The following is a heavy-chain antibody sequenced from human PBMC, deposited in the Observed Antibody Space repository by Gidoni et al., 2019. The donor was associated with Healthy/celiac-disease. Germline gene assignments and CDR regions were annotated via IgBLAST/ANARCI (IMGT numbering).Heavy chain of an antibody. CDR2: INPNSGGT. CDR1: GYTFTGYY. V-gene: IGHV1-2*04. Sequence: QVQLVQSGAEVKKPGASVKVSCKASGYTFTGYYMHWVRQAPGQGLEWMGWINPNSGGTNYAQKFQGWVTMTRDTSISTAYMELSRLRSDDTAVYYCARDPITIFGLGPRRYNWFDPWGQGTLVTVSS. CDR3: ARDPITIFGLGPRRYNWFDP. J-gene: IGHJ5*02. D-gene: IGHD3-3*01.